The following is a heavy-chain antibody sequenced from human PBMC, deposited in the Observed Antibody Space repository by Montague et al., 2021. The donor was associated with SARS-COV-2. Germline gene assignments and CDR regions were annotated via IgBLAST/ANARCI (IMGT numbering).Heavy chain of an antibody. CDR2: N. J-gene: IGHJ4*02. V-gene: IGHV4-59*01. D-gene: IGHD3-10*01. Sequence: NTYSPSFKSRVTISIDTPKNQFSLKLSSVTAADTAVYYCARSLAPSGTYYLPYWGQGTLVTVSS. CDR3: ARSLAPSGTYYLPY.